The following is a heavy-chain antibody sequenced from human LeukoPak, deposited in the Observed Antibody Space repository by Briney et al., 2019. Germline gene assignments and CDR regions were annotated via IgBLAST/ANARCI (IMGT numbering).Heavy chain of an antibody. CDR2: VNSDGSTT. J-gene: IGHJ4*02. CDR1: GFPFSNYW. D-gene: IGHD6-13*01. CDR3: ARGYYSSSRFDS. Sequence: GGSLRLPCAASGFPFSNYWMHWVRQAPGKGLVWVSRVNSDGSTTNYADSVKGRFTISRDNAENTLYMRMNSLRPEDTAVYYCARGYYSSSRFDSWGQGTLVTVSS. V-gene: IGHV3-74*01.